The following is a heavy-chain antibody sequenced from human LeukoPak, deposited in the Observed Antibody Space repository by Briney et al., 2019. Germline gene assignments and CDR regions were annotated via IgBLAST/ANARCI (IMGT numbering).Heavy chain of an antibody. J-gene: IGHJ4*02. V-gene: IGHV4-34*01. CDR2: INHSGST. D-gene: IGHD6-13*01. CDR3: AREPIAAAGISAGGFDY. CDR1: GVSFNGYY. Sequence: TSETLSLTSAVYGVSFNGYYWSWIRQPPGKGRKGRGEINHSGSTNYNPSLKSRVPISVDTSKNQFSLKLSSVTAAETAVYYCAREPIAAAGISAGGFDYWGQGTLVTVSS.